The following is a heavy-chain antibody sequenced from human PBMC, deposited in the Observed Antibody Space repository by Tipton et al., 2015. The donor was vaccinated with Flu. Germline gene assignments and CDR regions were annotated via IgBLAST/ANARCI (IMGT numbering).Heavy chain of an antibody. CDR1: GGSIRNDKDH. CDR2: ISGSGSGST. Sequence: TLSLTCIVSGGSIRNDKDHWSWIRRPAGKGLEWIGRISGSGSGSTYYNPSLKSRATISLDTSKNHFSLKLTSVTAADTAVYYCASHGLAVAGPSPFDYWGQGTLVTVSS. J-gene: IGHJ4*02. D-gene: IGHD6-19*01. V-gene: IGHV4-61*02. CDR3: ASHGLAVAGPSPFDY.